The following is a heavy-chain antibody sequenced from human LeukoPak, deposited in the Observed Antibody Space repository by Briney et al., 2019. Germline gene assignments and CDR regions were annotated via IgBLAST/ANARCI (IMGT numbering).Heavy chain of an antibody. V-gene: IGHV1-69*04. Sequence: SVKVSCKASGGTFSSYAISRVRQAPGQGLEWMGRIIPILGIANYAQKFQGRVTITADKSTSTAYMELSSLRSEDTAVYYCAIQRGYSYGSGDYWGQGTLVTVSS. D-gene: IGHD5-18*01. CDR3: AIQRGYSYGSGDY. CDR2: IIPILGIA. CDR1: GGTFSSYA. J-gene: IGHJ4*02.